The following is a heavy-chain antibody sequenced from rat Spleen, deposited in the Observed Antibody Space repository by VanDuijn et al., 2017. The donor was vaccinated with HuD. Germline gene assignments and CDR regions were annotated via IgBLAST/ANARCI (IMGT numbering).Heavy chain of an antibody. V-gene: IGHV5-31*01. CDR1: GFTFNNYW. CDR2: ITNASGRI. CDR3: ARGVADY. Sequence: EVQLVESGGGLVQPGGSLKLSCVASGFTFNNYWMTWIRQAPGKGLEWFASITNASGRIYYPDSVKGRFTISRDDAQSTLYLQMNSLRSDDTATYYGARGVADYWGQGVMVTVSS. J-gene: IGHJ2*01.